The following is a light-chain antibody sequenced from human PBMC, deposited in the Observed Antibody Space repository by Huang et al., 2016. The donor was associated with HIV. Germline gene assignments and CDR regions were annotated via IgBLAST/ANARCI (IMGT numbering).Light chain of an antibody. Sequence: DIQMTQSPSSLSASVGDRVTITCRASQNIRTYLNWYQQKPGKAPTLLIYAASSLQIGVPSRFSGSVSGTDFTLTISSLQPEDFATYYCQQSYSDPYTFGQGTKLEIK. CDR2: AAS. V-gene: IGKV1-39*01. CDR1: QNIRTY. J-gene: IGKJ2*01. CDR3: QQSYSDPYT.